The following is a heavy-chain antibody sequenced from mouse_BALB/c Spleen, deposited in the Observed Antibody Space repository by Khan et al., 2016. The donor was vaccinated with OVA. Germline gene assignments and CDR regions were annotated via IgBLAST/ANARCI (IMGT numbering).Heavy chain of an antibody. Sequence: QVQLKQSGAELVRPGTSVKVSCKASGYAFTNYLIEWVKQRPGQGLEWIGVINPGSGGTNYNEKFKDKATLTADKSSSTAYMQLSSLTSDDSAVYFCSRSGYGFGAYWGPGTRVTVSA. D-gene: IGHD3-2*02. V-gene: IGHV1-54*01. J-gene: IGHJ3*01. CDR3: SRSGYGFGAY. CDR1: GYAFTNYL. CDR2: INPGSGGT.